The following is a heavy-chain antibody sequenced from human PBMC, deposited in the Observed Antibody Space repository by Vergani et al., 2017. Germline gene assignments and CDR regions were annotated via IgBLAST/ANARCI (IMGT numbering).Heavy chain of an antibody. CDR1: GYTFTSYG. V-gene: IGHV1-8*02. Sequence: QVQLVQSGAEVKKPGASVKVSCKASGYTFTSYGISWVRQAPGQGLEWMGWMNPNSGNTGYAQKFQGRVTMTRNSSISTAYMELSSLRSEDTAVYYCARGAGDAMADIEYFQHWGQGTLVTVSS. J-gene: IGHJ1*01. CDR3: ARGAGDAMADIEYFQH. CDR2: MNPNSGNT. D-gene: IGHD6-19*01.